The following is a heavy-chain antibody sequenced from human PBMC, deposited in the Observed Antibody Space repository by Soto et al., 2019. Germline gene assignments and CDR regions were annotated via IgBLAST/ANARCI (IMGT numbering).Heavy chain of an antibody. V-gene: IGHV3-48*02. J-gene: IGHJ4*02. CDR3: ARDGCSGGSFYWDY. CDR1: GFTFSRYS. CDR2: ISSSSSTI. D-gene: IGHD2-15*01. Sequence: EVQLVESGGGLVQPGGSLRLSCAASGFTFSRYSMNWVRQAPGKGLDWVSYISSSSSTIYYADSVKGRFTISRDNAKNSLYLQMNSLRDEDTSVYYCARDGCSGGSFYWDYWGEGTLVTVSS.